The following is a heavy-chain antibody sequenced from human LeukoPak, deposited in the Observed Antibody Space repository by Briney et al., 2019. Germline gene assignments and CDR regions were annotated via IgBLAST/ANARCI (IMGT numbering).Heavy chain of an antibody. CDR2: IVPIIGRA. D-gene: IGHD3-22*01. V-gene: IGHV1-69*13. CDR3: ARARHSFHDSSGYYYAFDY. Sequence: ASVKVSCKASGGTFSNYDFSLVRQAPGQGLEWMGAIVPIIGRANYAQRFQGRVTIIADDSTSTVYMELSSLRSEDTAVYYCARARHSFHDSSGYYYAFDYWGQGTLVTVSS. J-gene: IGHJ4*02. CDR1: GGTFSNYD.